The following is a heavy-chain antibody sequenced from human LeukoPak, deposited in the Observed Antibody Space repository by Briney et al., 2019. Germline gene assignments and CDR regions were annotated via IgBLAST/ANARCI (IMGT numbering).Heavy chain of an antibody. CDR1: GFTFSSYA. V-gene: IGHV3-30-3*01. CDR3: ARDEGQWLVHSVSYYYGMDV. J-gene: IGHJ6*02. CDR2: ISYDGSNK. Sequence: PGGSLRLSCAASGFTFSSYAMHWVRQAPGKGLEWVAVISYDGSNKYYADSVKGRFTISRDNSKNTLYLQMNSLRPEDTAVYYCARDEGQWLVHSVSYYYGMDVWGQGTTVTVSS. D-gene: IGHD6-19*01.